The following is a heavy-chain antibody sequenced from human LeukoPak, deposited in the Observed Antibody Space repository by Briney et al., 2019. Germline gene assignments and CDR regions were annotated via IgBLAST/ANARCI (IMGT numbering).Heavy chain of an antibody. V-gene: IGHV1-8*03. J-gene: IGHJ4*02. CDR2: MNPNSGNT. CDR3: ARVGFDGSGWYPNLDY. Sequence: ASVKVSCKTSGYTFTGYDINWVRQATGQGLEWMGWMNPNSGNTGYAQKFQGRVTITRNTSISTAYMELSSLRSEDTAVYYCARVGFDGSGWYPNLDYWGQGTLVTVSS. D-gene: IGHD6-19*01. CDR1: GYTFTGYD.